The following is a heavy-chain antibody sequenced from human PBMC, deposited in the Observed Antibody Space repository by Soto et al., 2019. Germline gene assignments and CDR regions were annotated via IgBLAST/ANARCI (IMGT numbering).Heavy chain of an antibody. J-gene: IGHJ4*02. Sequence: LXLSCAASGFTFSIYSMSWVRQAPGKGLEWVSAISGSGGSTYYADSVKGRFTISRDNSKNTLYLQMNSLRAEDTAVYYCAKDRRAAAAGTPLYYFDYWGQGALVTVSS. CDR3: AKDRRAAAAGTPLYYFDY. CDR1: GFTFSIYS. CDR2: ISGSGGST. D-gene: IGHD6-13*01. V-gene: IGHV3-23*01.